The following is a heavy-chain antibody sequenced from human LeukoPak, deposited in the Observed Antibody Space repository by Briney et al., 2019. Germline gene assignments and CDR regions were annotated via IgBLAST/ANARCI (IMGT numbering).Heavy chain of an antibody. CDR3: ASPLLHTSPDY. V-gene: IGHV3-21*01. CDR1: GFTLSSYN. CDR2: ISWRSSDI. J-gene: IGHJ4*02. Sequence: GGSLRLSCVASGFTLSSYNMKWVRQAPGKRLEWVSSISWRSSDIEYADSVKGRFTISRDIDKKSLYLQMNSLRAEDTAVYYCASPLLHTSPDYWGQGTLVTVSS. D-gene: IGHD2-15*01.